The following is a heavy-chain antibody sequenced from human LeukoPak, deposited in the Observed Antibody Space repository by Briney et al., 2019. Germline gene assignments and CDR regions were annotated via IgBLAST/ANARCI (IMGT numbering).Heavy chain of an antibody. V-gene: IGHV1-2*02. CDR1: GYTFSGYY. D-gene: IGHD3-22*01. CDR3: ARDYYYDSSGYTPFDY. Sequence: GASVKVPCKASGYTFSGYYMHWVRQAPGQGLEWMGWINPNSGGTNYAQKFRGRVTMTRDTSISTAYMELSRLRSDDTAVYYCARDYYYDSSGYTPFDYWGQGMLVTVSS. J-gene: IGHJ4*02. CDR2: INPNSGGT.